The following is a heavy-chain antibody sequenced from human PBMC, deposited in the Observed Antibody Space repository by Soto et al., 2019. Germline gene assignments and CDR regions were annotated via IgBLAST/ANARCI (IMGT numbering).Heavy chain of an antibody. CDR2: IYYSGST. D-gene: IGHD6-19*01. Sequence: SETPSLTCTVSGDSISSSSHYWGWIRQPPGKGLEWIASIYYSGSTNYNPSLKSRVTVSVDTSKNQFSLRLSSVTAADTAVYYCASPRYSSGWYGWFDPWGQGTLVTVSS. V-gene: IGHV4-39*07. J-gene: IGHJ5*02. CDR3: ASPRYSSGWYGWFDP. CDR1: GDSISSSSHY.